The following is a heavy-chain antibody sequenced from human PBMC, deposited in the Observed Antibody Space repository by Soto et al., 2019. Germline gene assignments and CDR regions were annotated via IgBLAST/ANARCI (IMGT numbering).Heavy chain of an antibody. CDR1: GGTFSSYA. CDR3: ARDRRGYDFWSGYYYYGMDV. Sequence: QVQLVQSGAEVKKPGSSVKVSCKASGGTFSSYAISWARQAPGQGLEWMGGIIPIFGTANYAQKFQGRVTITADESTSTAYMELSSLRSEDTAVYYCARDRRGYDFWSGYYYYGMDVWGQGTTVTVSS. J-gene: IGHJ6*02. CDR2: IIPIFGTA. V-gene: IGHV1-69*01. D-gene: IGHD3-3*01.